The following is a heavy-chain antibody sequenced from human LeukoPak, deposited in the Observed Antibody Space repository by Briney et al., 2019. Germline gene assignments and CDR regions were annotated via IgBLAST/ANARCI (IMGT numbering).Heavy chain of an antibody. CDR2: IYYSGST. J-gene: IGHJ4*02. Sequence: SETLSLTCTVSGGSIRSYYWSWIRQPPGKGLEWIAYIYYSGSTNYNPSLKSRVTISGDTSKNQFSLRLSSVTAADTAVYYCARASYSYDINGWVPFDYWGQGTLVTVSS. V-gene: IGHV4-59*08. CDR3: ARASYSYDINGWVPFDY. D-gene: IGHD3-22*01. CDR1: GGSIRSYY.